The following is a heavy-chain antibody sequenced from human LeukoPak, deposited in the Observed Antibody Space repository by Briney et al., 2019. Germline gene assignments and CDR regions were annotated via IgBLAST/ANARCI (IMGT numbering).Heavy chain of an antibody. D-gene: IGHD3-22*01. V-gene: IGHV4-30-4*08. CDR3: ARLTYFYDSSAYRSLSFDV. CDR2: ISSSGRT. Sequence: KPSQTLSLTCTVSGGSITSGDYFWSWIRQTPGKGLDWIGYISSSGRTFYNPSLKSPISISVDTSKSQFSLRLSSLTAADTAVYYCARLTYFYDSSAYRSLSFDVWGQGTMVTVSS. J-gene: IGHJ3*01. CDR1: GGSITSGDYF.